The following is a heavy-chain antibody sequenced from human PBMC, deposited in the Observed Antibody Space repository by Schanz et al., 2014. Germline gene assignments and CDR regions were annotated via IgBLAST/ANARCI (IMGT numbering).Heavy chain of an antibody. CDR3: ARDRGHGDLPGDI. Sequence: VQLVESGGYLVQPGGSLRLSCAASGFTFRDYYMSWIRQPPGKGLEWIGEIYHSGNTNYNASLKSRVTISVDKSKNQFSLNLSSATAADTAVYYCARDRGHGDLPGDIWGQGTMVTVSA. CDR2: IYHSGNT. J-gene: IGHJ3*02. D-gene: IGHD4-17*01. CDR1: GFTFRDYY. V-gene: IGHV4-4*02.